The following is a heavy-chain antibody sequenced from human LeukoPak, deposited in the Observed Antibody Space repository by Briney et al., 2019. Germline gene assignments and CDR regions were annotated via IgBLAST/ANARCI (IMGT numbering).Heavy chain of an antibody. V-gene: IGHV1-18*01. J-gene: IGHJ4*02. CDR1: GYTFTKFG. Sequence: GASVKVSCKASGYTFTKFGISWVRQAPGQEFEWMGWISPYNGNTNYAKKFQGRVTLTTDTSTSTAYMELRGLTSDDTAVYYCAREPSGLLFDYWGLGTLVTVSS. CDR2: ISPYNGNT. D-gene: IGHD6-25*01. CDR3: AREPSGLLFDY.